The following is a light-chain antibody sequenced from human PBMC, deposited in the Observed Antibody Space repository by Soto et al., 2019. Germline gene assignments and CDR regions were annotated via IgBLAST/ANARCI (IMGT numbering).Light chain of an antibody. V-gene: IGLV1-44*01. CDR3: AAWDDSLNGWV. J-gene: IGLJ3*02. CDR2: SNN. CDR1: SSSIGTNT. Sequence: QPVLTQPPSASATPGQRVTISCSGRSSSIGTNTVDWYQQFPGTAPKLLIYSNNQRPSGVPDRFSGSKSGTSASLAISGLQSEDEADYYCAAWDDSLNGWVFGGGTKVTVL.